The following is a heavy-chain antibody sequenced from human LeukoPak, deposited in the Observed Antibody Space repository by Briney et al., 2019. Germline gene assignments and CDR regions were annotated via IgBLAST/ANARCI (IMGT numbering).Heavy chain of an antibody. J-gene: IGHJ4*02. CDR1: GFTFSSYW. CDR2: INSDGNNT. CDR3: ASEPNYYGSGSYSLYPTY. D-gene: IGHD3-10*01. V-gene: IGHV3-74*01. Sequence: GGSLRLSCAASGFTFSSYWMHWVRQAPGKGLLWVSRINSDGNNTTYADSVKGRFTISRDNAENSLYLQMNSLRAEDTAVYYCASEPNYYGSGSYSLYPTYWGQGTLVTVSS.